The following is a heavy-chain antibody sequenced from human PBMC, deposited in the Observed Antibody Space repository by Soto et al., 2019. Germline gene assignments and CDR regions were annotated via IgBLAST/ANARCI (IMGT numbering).Heavy chain of an antibody. D-gene: IGHD3-3*01. V-gene: IGHV4-39*01. CDR1: GGSISSSSYY. J-gene: IGHJ6*02. CDR2: IYYSGST. Sequence: SETLSLTCTVSGGSISSSSYYWGWIRQPPGKGLEWIGSIYYSGSTYYNPSLKSRVTISVDTSKNQFSLKLSSVTAADTAVYYCAIRTTIFGVVMPAYGMDVWGQGATVTVSS. CDR3: AIRTTIFGVVMPAYGMDV.